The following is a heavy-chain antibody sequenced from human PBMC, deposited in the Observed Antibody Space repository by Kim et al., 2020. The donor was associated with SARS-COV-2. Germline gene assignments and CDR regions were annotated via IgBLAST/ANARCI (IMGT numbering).Heavy chain of an antibody. Sequence: PSLNSRISITKDRSKNQFSLKLSSVTAADTAVYYCARDPRRTGTIRSGMDVWGQGTTVTVSS. D-gene: IGHD1-1*01. CDR3: ARDPRRTGTIRSGMDV. J-gene: IGHJ6*02. V-gene: IGHV4-30-2*05.